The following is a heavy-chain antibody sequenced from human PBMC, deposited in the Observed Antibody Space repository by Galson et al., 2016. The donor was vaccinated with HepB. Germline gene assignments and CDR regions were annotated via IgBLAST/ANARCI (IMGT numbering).Heavy chain of an antibody. CDR2: ISPYNGNT. D-gene: IGHD5-12*01. J-gene: IGHJ6*02. V-gene: IGHV1-18*01. CDR3: ARDTGDDFNYAMDV. CDR1: GYSLSELS. Sequence: SVKVSCKVSGYSLSELSIHWVRQAPGKGPEWMGWISPYNGNTNYAQKFQGRVTMTTDTSTSTAYMELRSLRSDDTAVYYCARDTGDDFNYAMDVWGQGTTVTVSS.